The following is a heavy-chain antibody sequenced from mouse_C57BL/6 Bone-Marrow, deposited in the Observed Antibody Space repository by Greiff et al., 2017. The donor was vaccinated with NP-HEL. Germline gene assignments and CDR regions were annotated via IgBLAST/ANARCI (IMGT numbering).Heavy chain of an antibody. J-gene: IGHJ3*01. D-gene: IGHD4-1*01. CDR1: GFSLTSYG. Sequence: VQGVESGPGLVQPSQSLSITCTVSGFSLTSYGVHWVRQSPGKGLEWLGVIWSGGSTDYNAAFISRLSISEDNSKSQVCFKRNSLQADDTAIYYCARTGTLAYWGQGTLVTVSA. CDR2: IWSGGST. V-gene: IGHV2-2*01. CDR3: ARTGTLAY.